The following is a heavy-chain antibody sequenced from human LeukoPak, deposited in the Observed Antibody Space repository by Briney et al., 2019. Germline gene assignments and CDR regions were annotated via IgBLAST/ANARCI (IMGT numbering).Heavy chain of an antibody. Sequence: GGSPRLSCEASGVTVSSSFMSWVRQAPGKGLEWVSIIYGGGSTYYPDSVKGRFTISRDNSKNTLYLQLDSLRADDTAVYCCAGIQFWSWRAFDIWGQGTTVTVSS. D-gene: IGHD5-18*01. J-gene: IGHJ3*02. V-gene: IGHV3-53*01. CDR1: GVTVSSSF. CDR2: IYGGGST. CDR3: AGIQFWSWRAFDI.